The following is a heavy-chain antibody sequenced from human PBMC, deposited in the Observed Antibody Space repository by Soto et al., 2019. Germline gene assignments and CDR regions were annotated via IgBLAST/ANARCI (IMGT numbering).Heavy chain of an antibody. CDR2: INPNSGGT. D-gene: IGHD6-13*01. CDR1: GYTFTGYY. Sequence: ASVKVSCKASGYTFTGYYMHWVRQAPGQGLEWMGWINPNSGGTNYAQKFQGWVTMTRDTSISTAYMELSRLRSDDTAVYYCAFDRGVAAADGMDVWGQGTTVTVSS. V-gene: IGHV1-2*04. J-gene: IGHJ6*02. CDR3: AFDRGVAAADGMDV.